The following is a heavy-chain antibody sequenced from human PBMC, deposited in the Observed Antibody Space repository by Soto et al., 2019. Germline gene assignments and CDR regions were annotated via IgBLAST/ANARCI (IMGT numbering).Heavy chain of an antibody. CDR1: GFTFGDYA. J-gene: IGHJ3*02. V-gene: IGHV3-49*03. CDR2: IRSKAYGGTT. D-gene: IGHD3-3*01. CDR3: ARDRVPVGRFLEWLFPFDI. Sequence: GGSLRLSCTASGFTFGDYAMSWFRQAPGKGLEWVGSIRSKAYGGTTEYAASVKGRFTISRDDSKSIAYLQMNSLKTEDTAVYYCARDRVPVGRFLEWLFPFDIWGQGTMVTVSS.